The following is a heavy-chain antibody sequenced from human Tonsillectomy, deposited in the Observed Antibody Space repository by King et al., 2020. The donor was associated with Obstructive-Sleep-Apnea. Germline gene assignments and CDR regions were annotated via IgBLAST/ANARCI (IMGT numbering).Heavy chain of an antibody. CDR1: GGSISSGGYY. V-gene: IGHV4-31*03. Sequence: QLQESGPGLVKPSQTLSLTCTVSGGSISSGGYYWSWIRQHPGKGLEWIGYIYYSGSTYYNPSLKSRVTISVDTSKNQFSLKLSSVTAADTAVYYCARFGSDYGDDYDWYFDLWGRGTLVTVSS. J-gene: IGHJ2*01. CDR3: ARFGSDYGDDYDWYFDL. D-gene: IGHD4-17*01. CDR2: IYYSGST.